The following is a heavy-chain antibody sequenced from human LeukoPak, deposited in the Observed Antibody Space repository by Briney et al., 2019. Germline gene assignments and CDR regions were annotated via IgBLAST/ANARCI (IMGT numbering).Heavy chain of an antibody. J-gene: IGHJ4*02. CDR2: ISSSGSTI. D-gene: IGHD5-18*01. Sequence: GRSLRLSCAASGFTFSSYEMNWVRQAPGKGLEWVSYISSSGSTIYYADSVKGRFTISRDNAKNSLYLQMKSLRAEDTAVYYCARGLGYSYGRRGRFDYWGQGTLVTVSS. CDR3: ARGLGYSYGRRGRFDY. CDR1: GFTFSSYE. V-gene: IGHV3-48*03.